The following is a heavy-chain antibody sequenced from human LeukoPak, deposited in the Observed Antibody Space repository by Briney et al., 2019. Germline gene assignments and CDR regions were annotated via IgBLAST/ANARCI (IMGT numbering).Heavy chain of an antibody. D-gene: IGHD3-3*01. V-gene: IGHV4-4*07. J-gene: IGHJ4*02. CDR3: ARSYCDFWSGYFFDY. CDR2: IYTSGST. Sequence: SETLSLTCTVSGGSISSYYWSWIRQPAGKGLEWIGRIYTSGSTNYNPSLKSRVTMSVDTSKNQFSLKLSSVTAADTGVYYCARSYCDFWSGYFFDYWGQGTLVTVSS. CDR1: GGSISSYY.